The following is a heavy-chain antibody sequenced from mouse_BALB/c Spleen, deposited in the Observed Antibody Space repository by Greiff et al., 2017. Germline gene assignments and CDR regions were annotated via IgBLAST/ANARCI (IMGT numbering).Heavy chain of an antibody. D-gene: IGHD2-1*01. V-gene: IGHV1-4*02. J-gene: IGHJ3*01. CDR1: GYTFTSYT. Sequence: VQLQESAAVLARPGASVKMSCKASGYTFTSYTMHWVKQRPGQGLEWIGYINPSSGYTEYNQKFKDKTTLTADKSSSTAYMQLSSLTSEDSAVYYCARDGNSVFAYWGQGTLVTVSA. CDR2: INPSSGYT. CDR3: ARDGNSVFAY.